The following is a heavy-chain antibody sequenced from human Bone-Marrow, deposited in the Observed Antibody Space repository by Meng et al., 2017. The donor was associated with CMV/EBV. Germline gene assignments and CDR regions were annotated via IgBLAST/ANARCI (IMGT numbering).Heavy chain of an antibody. Sequence: SETLSLTCTVSGGSVSSGSYYWSWIRQPPGKGLEWIGYIYYSGSTNYNPSLKSRVTISVDTSKNQFSLKLSSVTAADTAVYYCASAISMRIDYWGQGTLVTVSS. CDR1: GGSVSSGSYY. CDR2: IYYSGST. V-gene: IGHV4-61*01. D-gene: IGHD2-2*02. CDR3: ASAISMRIDY. J-gene: IGHJ4*02.